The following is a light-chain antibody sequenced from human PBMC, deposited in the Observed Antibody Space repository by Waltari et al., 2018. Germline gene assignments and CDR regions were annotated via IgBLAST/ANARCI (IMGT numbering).Light chain of an antibody. CDR2: KAS. V-gene: IGKV1-5*03. J-gene: IGKJ5*01. CDR1: QNLGNW. CDR3: QQYNSYPMT. Sequence: DIQMTQSPSTLSASVGDSGTVTCRATQNLGNWLAWYQQKLGKAPKPLINKASSLESGVPSRFSGSGSGTEFTLTINSLQPDDFATYFCQQYNSYPMTFGQGTRLEIK.